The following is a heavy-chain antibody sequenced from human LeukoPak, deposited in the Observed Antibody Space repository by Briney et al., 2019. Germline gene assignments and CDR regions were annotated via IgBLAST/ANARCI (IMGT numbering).Heavy chain of an antibody. J-gene: IGHJ4*02. CDR3: ARFDEMATTFDY. V-gene: IGHV1-18*01. CDR2: ISAYNGNT. CDR1: GYTFTSYG. D-gene: IGHD5-24*01. Sequence: GASVKVSCKASGYTFTSYGISWVRQAPGQGLEWMGWISAYNGNTNYAQKFQGRVTMTRDTSISTAYMELSRLRSDDTAVYYCARFDEMATTFDYWGQGTLVTVSS.